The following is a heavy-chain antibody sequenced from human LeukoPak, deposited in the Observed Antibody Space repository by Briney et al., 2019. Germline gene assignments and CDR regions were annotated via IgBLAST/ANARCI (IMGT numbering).Heavy chain of an antibody. CDR1: GYTFSDFY. CDR2: ITPKSGDT. V-gene: IGHV1-2*02. D-gene: IGHD3-3*02. CDR3: ARVRLADERAWAY. J-gene: IGHJ4*02. Sequence: ASVKVSCKASGYTFSDFYIHWVRQAPGQGLEYVGWITPKSGDTYSPQRFQGRVTMTRDPSISTAYMELSSLRSDDTAVYFCARVRLADERAWAYWGQGTLVTVSS.